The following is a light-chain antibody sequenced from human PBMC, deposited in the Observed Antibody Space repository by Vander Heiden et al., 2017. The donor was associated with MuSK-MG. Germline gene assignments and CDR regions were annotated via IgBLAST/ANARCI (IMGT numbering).Light chain of an antibody. J-gene: IGKJ2*01. CDR2: DAS. CDR1: QSISRD. Sequence: DRVLTQSPATLSVSPGERANLSCRASQSISRDLAWYKQRPGQPPRLLIYDASTRANGVPDRFSGSGYGTEFTLTISSRQYEDFAIYYWQQDNTLSTFGQGTKLEI. CDR3: QQDNTLST. V-gene: IGKV3-15*01.